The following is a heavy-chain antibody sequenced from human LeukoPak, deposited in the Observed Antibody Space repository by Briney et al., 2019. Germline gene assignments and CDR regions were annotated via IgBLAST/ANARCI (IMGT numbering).Heavy chain of an antibody. CDR3: ARDLQDIVGVPAADY. V-gene: IGHV3-30*04. CDR2: ISYDGSNK. D-gene: IGHD2-2*01. CDR1: GFTFSSYA. Sequence: GGSLRLSCAASGFTFSSYAMRWVRQAPGKGLGWVEVISYDGSNKYYADSVKGRFTISRDNSKNTLYLQMNSLRAEDTAVYYCARDLQDIVGVPAADYWGQGTLVTVSS. J-gene: IGHJ4*02.